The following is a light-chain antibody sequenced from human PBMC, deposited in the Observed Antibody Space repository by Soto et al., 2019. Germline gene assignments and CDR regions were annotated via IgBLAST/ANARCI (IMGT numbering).Light chain of an antibody. CDR1: QTVRTY. Sequence: DIQMTQSPSSLSASVEDRFTITFRASQTVRTYLNWYQHKPGKAPKLLIYSASNLQSGVPSRFSGSGSGTDFTLTITSLRPEDFATYWCQQSYNTPVTFGQGTRLEI. J-gene: IGKJ5*01. CDR3: QQSYNTPVT. CDR2: SAS. V-gene: IGKV1-39*01.